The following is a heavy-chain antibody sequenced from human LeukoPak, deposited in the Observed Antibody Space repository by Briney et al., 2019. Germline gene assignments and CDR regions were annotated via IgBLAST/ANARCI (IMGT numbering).Heavy chain of an antibody. CDR1: GFTDSSNY. CDR3: SKDPALFSSWFDY. CDR2: IYSGGGT. Sequence: GGSVSLLCAACGFTDSSNYMRWVRQAPGRGLEWVSVIYSGGGTYLADAVKGRFTISRGNSKNTLDLQVTRLRDGGRAGYFLSKDPALFSSWFDYWGQGTLVTVSS. J-gene: IGHJ4*02. D-gene: IGHD6-13*01. V-gene: IGHV3-53*01.